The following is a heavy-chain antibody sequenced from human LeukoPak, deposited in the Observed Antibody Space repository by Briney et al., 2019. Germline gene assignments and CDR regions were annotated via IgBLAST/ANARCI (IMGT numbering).Heavy chain of an antibody. J-gene: IGHJ4*02. CDR3: ARGIEATRRSAATCNYFDY. Sequence: GGSLRLSCAASGFTFSDSYMSWIRQAPGKGLEWVSYISSSSNYANYADSVKGRFTISRDNAKISLYLQMISLRAEDTAVYYCARGIEATRRSAATCNYFDYWGQGTLVTVSS. D-gene: IGHD5-12*01. V-gene: IGHV3-11*06. CDR1: GFTFSDSY. CDR2: ISSSSNYA.